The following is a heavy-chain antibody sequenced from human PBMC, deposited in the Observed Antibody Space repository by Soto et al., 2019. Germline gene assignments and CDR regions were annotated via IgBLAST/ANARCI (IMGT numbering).Heavy chain of an antibody. J-gene: IGHJ4*02. CDR2: ISGSGGST. Sequence: HPGGSLRLSCAASGVTFSSYAMSWVRQAPGKGLEWVSAISGSGGSTYYADSVKGRFTISRGNSKNTLYLQMNSLRAEDTAVYYCAKEGEHSSGWANFDYWGQGTLVTVSS. CDR1: GVTFSSYA. V-gene: IGHV3-23*01. CDR3: AKEGEHSSGWANFDY. D-gene: IGHD6-19*01.